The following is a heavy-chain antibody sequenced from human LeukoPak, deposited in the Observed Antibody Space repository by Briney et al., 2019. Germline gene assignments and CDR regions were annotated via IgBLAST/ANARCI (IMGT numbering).Heavy chain of an antibody. Sequence: PGGSLRLSCAASGFTFSSYGMHWVRQAPGKGLEWVAVISYDGSNKYYADSVKGRFTISRDNSKNTLYLQMNSLRAEDTAVYYCAKGYDLYGIDVCGQGTTVTVSS. V-gene: IGHV3-30*18. D-gene: IGHD1-1*01. CDR3: AKGYDLYGIDV. J-gene: IGHJ6*02. CDR2: ISYDGSNK. CDR1: GFTFSSYG.